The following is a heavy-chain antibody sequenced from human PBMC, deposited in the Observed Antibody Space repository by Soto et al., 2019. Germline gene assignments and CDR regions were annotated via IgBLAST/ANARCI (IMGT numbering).Heavy chain of an antibody. CDR2: INPTTGFT. CDR1: GFSLSSYY. Sequence: QVQLVQSGAELKKPGASVRLSCKASGFSLSSYYIHWVRQAPGQGLQWMGIINPTTGFTSYPQEFQGRVSMTSDTATSKVYMEVSRLRSADTAMYFCARDRPDSYCGGDCPLGYYYHGMDVWGQGTAVTVSS. J-gene: IGHJ6*02. D-gene: IGHD2-21*02. CDR3: ARDRPDSYCGGDCPLGYYYHGMDV. V-gene: IGHV1-46*01.